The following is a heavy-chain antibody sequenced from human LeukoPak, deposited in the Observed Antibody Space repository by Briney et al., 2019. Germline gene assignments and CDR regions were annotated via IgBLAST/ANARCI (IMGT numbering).Heavy chain of an antibody. D-gene: IGHD3-16*01. J-gene: IGHJ4*02. CDR2: IWYDGSDK. V-gene: IGHV3-33*01. CDR1: GFTFSSHG. CDR3: ARDRVLHYFDY. Sequence: GRYLIFSCAASGFTFSSHGMHWVRQAPGKGLEWVAVIWYDGSDKYYADSVKGRFTISRVNSKNTLYLQMTSLRADDTAVYYCARDRVLHYFDYWGQGALVTVSS.